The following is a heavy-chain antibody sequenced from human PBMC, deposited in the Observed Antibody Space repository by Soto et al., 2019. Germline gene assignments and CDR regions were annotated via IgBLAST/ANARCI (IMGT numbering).Heavy chain of an antibody. CDR1: GFTFSNAW. CDR3: TTGLVKGRGAFDI. D-gene: IGHD2-21*01. V-gene: IGHV3-15*07. J-gene: IGHJ3*02. Sequence: EVQLMESGGGLVKPGGSLRLSCAASGFTFSNAWMNWVRQAPGKGLEWVGRIKSKTDGGTTDYAAPVKGRFTISRDDSKNTLYLQMDSLKTEDTAVYYCTTGLVKGRGAFDIWGQGTMVTVSS. CDR2: IKSKTDGGTT.